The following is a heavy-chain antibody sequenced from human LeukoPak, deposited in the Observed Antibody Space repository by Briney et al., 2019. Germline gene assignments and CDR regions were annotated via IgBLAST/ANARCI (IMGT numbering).Heavy chain of an antibody. CDR2: ISYDGSNK. D-gene: IGHD3-10*02. CDR1: GFTFSSYG. CDR3: AKDRYYDIRGRLDP. V-gene: IGHV3-30*18. Sequence: GGSLRLSCAASGFTFSSYGMHWVRQAPGKGLEWVAVISYDGSNKYYSDSVKGRFTVSRDNSKDTLYLQMNSLTTEDTAVYYCAKDRYYDIRGRLDPWGQGTLVTVSS. J-gene: IGHJ5*02.